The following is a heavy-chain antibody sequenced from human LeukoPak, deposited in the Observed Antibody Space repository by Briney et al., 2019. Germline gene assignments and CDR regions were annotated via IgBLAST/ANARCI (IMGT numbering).Heavy chain of an antibody. J-gene: IGHJ4*02. Sequence: ASVKVSCKASGYTFTSYDINWVRQATGQGLEWMGWMNPNSGNTGYAQKFQGRVTMTRNTSISTAYMELSSLRSEDTAVYYCARASGYSYGYVYGSQGPRVTVS. D-gene: IGHD5-18*01. V-gene: IGHV1-8*01. CDR3: ARASGYSYGYVY. CDR1: GYTFTSYD. CDR2: MNPNSGNT.